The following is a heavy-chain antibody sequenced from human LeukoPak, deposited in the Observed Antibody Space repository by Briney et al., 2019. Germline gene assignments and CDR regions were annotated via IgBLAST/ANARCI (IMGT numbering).Heavy chain of an antibody. CDR1: GFTLSSYG. V-gene: IGHV3-33*01. Sequence: GGSLRLSCAASGFTLSSYGMHWVRQAPGKGVEWVAVIWYDGSNKYYADSVKGRFTISRDNSKNTLYLQMNSLRAEDTAVYYCAREGSSWYSNWFDPWGQGTLVTVSS. CDR3: AREGSSWYSNWFDP. D-gene: IGHD6-13*01. J-gene: IGHJ5*02. CDR2: IWYDGSNK.